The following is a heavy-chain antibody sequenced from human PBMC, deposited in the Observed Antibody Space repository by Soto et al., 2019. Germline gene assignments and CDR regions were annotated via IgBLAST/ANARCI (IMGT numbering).Heavy chain of an antibody. Sequence: SVKVSCKASGGTFSSYAISWVRQAPGQGLEWMGGIIPIFGTANYAQKFQGRVTITADKSTSTAYMELSSLRSEDTAVYYCARDRDEAVAGTRPSGYYYYGMDVWGHGTTVTVSS. J-gene: IGHJ6*02. CDR2: IIPIFGTA. V-gene: IGHV1-69*06. D-gene: IGHD6-19*01. CDR3: ARDRDEAVAGTRPSGYYYYGMDV. CDR1: GGTFSSYA.